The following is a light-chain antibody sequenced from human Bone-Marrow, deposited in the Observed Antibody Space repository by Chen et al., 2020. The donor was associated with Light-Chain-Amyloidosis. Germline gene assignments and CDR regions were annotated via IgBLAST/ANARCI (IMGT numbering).Light chain of an antibody. V-gene: IGLV3-10*01. CDR1: ALPTTY. J-gene: IGLJ2*01. CDR2: EDT. Sequence: SYELTQPPSVSVSPGQTARISCSGDALPTTYAYWYQQKSGQAPVLVIYEDTKRPSGIPERFSGSSAGTRAALTISGAQVEDEADYCCYSTDTSVNRGVFGGGTKLTVL. CDR3: YSTDTSVNRGV.